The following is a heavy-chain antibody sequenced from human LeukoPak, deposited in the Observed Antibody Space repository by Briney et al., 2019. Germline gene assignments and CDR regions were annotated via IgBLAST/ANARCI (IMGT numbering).Heavy chain of an antibody. V-gene: IGHV1-2*02. J-gene: IGHJ4*02. CDR1: GYTFTGYY. CDR3: ARVRVATSPGEDYFDY. Sequence: ASVKVSCKASGYTFTGYYMHWVRQAPGQGLEWMGWINPNSGGTNYAQKFQGRVTMTRDTSISTAYMELSRLRSDDTAVYYCARVRVATSPGEDYFDYWGQGTLVTVSS. D-gene: IGHD5-12*01. CDR2: INPNSGGT.